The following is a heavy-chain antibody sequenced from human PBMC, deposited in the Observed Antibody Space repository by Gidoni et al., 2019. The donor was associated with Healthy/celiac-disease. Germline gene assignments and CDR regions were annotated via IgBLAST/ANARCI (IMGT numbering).Heavy chain of an antibody. CDR3: AKGGHSGVDY. Sequence: QVQLVESGGGVVQPGRSLRLSCAASGFTFSSYGMHWVRQDPGKGLEWVAVISYDGSNKYYADSVKGRFTISRDNSKNTLYLQMNSLRAEDTAVYYCAKGGHSGVDYWGQGTLVTVSS. V-gene: IGHV3-30*18. D-gene: IGHD3-10*01. J-gene: IGHJ4*02. CDR2: ISYDGSNK. CDR1: GFTFSSYG.